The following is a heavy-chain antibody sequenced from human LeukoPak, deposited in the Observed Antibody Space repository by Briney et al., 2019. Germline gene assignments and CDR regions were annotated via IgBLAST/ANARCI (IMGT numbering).Heavy chain of an antibody. CDR1: GGSFSGYY. CDR2: INHSGST. Sequence: PSETLSLTCAVYGGSFSGYYWSWLRQPPGKGLEWTGEINHSGSTNYNPSLKSRVTISVDTSKNQFSLKLSSVTAADTAVYYCARPRGYSSGWYVAYWGQGTLVTVSS. CDR3: ARPRGYSSGWYVAY. V-gene: IGHV4-34*01. D-gene: IGHD6-19*01. J-gene: IGHJ4*02.